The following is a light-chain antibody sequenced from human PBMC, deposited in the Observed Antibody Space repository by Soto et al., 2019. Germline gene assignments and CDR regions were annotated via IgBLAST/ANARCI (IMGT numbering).Light chain of an antibody. Sequence: DIQMTQSPSTLSASVGDRVTITCRASQSISSWLAWYQQKPGKAPKLLIYNASTLKSGVPSRFSGSGSGTEFTLTISSLQPDDFATYYCQQYNKYPQTFGRGTKVDIK. CDR1: QSISSW. V-gene: IGKV1-5*03. CDR2: NAS. CDR3: QQYNKYPQT. J-gene: IGKJ1*01.